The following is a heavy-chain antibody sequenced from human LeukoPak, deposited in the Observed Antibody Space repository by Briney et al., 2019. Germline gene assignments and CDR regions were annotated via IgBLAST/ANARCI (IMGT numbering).Heavy chain of an antibody. CDR1: GGPINSGSYY. CDR3: ARASHYDFSSGYFDL. J-gene: IGHJ2*01. V-gene: IGHV4-61*02. CDR2: IYSSGSI. Sequence: SETLSLTCTVSGGPINSGSYYWSWIRQPAGKGLEWIGRIYSSGSINYNPSLQSRVTISADTSKNQFSLKLSSVTAADTAVYYCARASHYDFSSGYFDLWGRGTLVTVSS. D-gene: IGHD3-3*01.